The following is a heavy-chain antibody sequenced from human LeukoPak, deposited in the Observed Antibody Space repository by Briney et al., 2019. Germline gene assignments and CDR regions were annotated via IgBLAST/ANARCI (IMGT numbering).Heavy chain of an antibody. CDR2: IYYSGST. CDR3: ATTPGNY. CDR1: GGSISSYY. V-gene: IGHV4-59*01. J-gene: IGHJ4*02. Sequence: SETLSLTCTVSGGSISSYYWSWIRQPPGKGLEWIGYIYYSGSTNYNPSLKSRVTISVDTSKNQFPLKLSSVTAADTAVYYCATTPGNYWGQGTLVSVSS. D-gene: IGHD2-15*01.